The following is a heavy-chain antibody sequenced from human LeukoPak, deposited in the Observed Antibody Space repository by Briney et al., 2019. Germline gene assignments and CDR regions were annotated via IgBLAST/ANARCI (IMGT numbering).Heavy chain of an antibody. Sequence: GGSLRLSCAASGFTFSSYSMNWVRQAPGKGLEWVSSISSSSSYIYYADSVKGRFTISRDNAKNSLYLQMNSLRAEDTAVYYCARDRRDYDFWSGYYDLIDYWGQGTLVTVSS. CDR1: GFTFSSYS. V-gene: IGHV3-21*01. CDR2: ISSSSSYI. CDR3: ARDRRDYDFWSGYYDLIDY. D-gene: IGHD3-3*01. J-gene: IGHJ4*02.